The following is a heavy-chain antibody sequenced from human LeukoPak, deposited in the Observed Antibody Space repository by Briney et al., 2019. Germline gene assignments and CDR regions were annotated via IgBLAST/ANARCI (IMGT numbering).Heavy chain of an antibody. Sequence: GGSLRLSCAASGFTFSSYAMSWVRQAPGKGLEWVSAISGSGGSTYYADSVKGRFTISKDNSKNTLYLQMNSLRAEDTGVYYCAKDRGGYYSSSFDYWVQGTLVTDSS. D-gene: IGHD6-13*01. J-gene: IGHJ4*02. V-gene: IGHV3-23*01. CDR2: ISGSGGST. CDR1: GFTFSSYA. CDR3: AKDRGGYYSSSFDY.